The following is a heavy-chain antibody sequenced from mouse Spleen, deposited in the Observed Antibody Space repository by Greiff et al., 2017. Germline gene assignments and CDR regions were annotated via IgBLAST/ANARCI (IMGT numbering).Heavy chain of an antibody. V-gene: IGHV2-9-1*01. Sequence: VHLVESGPGLVAPSQSLSITCTVPGFSLTSYAISWVRQPPGKGLEWLGVIWTGGGTNYNSALKSRLSISKDNSKSQVFLKMNSLQTDDTARYYCARHRYGNPYAMDYWGQGTSVTVSS. D-gene: IGHD2-1*01. CDR3: ARHRYGNPYAMDY. CDR2: IWTGGGT. CDR1: GFSLTSYA. J-gene: IGHJ4*01.